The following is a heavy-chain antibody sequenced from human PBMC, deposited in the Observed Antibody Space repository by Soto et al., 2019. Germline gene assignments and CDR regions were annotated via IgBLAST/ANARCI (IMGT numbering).Heavy chain of an antibody. J-gene: IGHJ6*03. V-gene: IGHV1-69*02. D-gene: IGHD2-2*03. CDR2: IIPILGIA. CDR3: ASGYCSSTSCYVDYYYMDV. CDR1: GGTFSSYT. Sequence: QVQLVQSGAEVKKPGSSVKVSCKASGGTFSSYTISWVRQAPGQGLEWMGRIIPILGIANYAQKFQGRVTITADKSTSTAYMELRSLRSEDTAVYYCASGYCSSTSCYVDYYYMDVWGKGTTVTVSS.